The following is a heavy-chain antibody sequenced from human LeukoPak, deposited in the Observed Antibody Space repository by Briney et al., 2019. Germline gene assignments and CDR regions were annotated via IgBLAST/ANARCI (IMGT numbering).Heavy chain of an antibody. J-gene: IGHJ4*02. V-gene: IGHV3-33*01. Sequence: GGSLRLSCAASGFTFSSYGMHWVRQAPGKGLEWVAVIWYDGSNKYYADSVKGRFTISRDNSKNTLYLQMNSLRAEDTAVYYCARYPHFLLTPTAGHYFDYWGQGTLVTVSS. CDR2: IWYDGSNK. CDR1: GFTFSSYG. D-gene: IGHD7-27*01. CDR3: ARYPHFLLTPTAGHYFDY.